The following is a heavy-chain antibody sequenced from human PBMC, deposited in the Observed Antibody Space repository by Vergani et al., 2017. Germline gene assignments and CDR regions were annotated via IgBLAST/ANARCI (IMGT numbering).Heavy chain of an antibody. D-gene: IGHD3-3*01. CDR3: TRDGERIIGVVILYYYGMDV. V-gene: IGHV3-49*04. CDR2: IRSKAYGGTT. J-gene: IGHJ6*02. Sequence: EVQLVESGGGLVQPGRSLRLSCTASGFTFGDYAMSWVRQAPGKGLEWVGFIRSKAYGGTTEYAASVKGRFTISRDDSKSIAYLQMNSLKTEDTAVYYCTRDGERIIGVVILYYYGMDVWGQGTTVTVSS. CDR1: GFTFGDYA.